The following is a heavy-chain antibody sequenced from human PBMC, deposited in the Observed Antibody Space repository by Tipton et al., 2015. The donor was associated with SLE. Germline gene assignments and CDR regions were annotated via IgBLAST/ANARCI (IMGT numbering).Heavy chain of an antibody. CDR3: ARDLRSGSIAARRLPLDY. D-gene: IGHD6-6*01. V-gene: IGHV1-18*01. CDR1: GYTFTSYG. CDR2: ISAYNGNT. Sequence: QLVQSGAEVKKPGASVKVSCKASGYTFTSYGISWVRQAPGQGLEWMGWISAYNGNTNYAQKLQGRVTMTTDTSTSTAYMELRSLRSDDTAVYYCARDLRSGSIAARRLPLDYWGQGTLVTVSS. J-gene: IGHJ4*02.